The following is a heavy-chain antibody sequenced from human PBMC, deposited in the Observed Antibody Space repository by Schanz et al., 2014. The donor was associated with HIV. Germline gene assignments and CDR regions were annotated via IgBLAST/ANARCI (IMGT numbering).Heavy chain of an antibody. CDR3: AKDRNQYDSRYIGKGNYYYYYGMDV. D-gene: IGHD3-22*01. Sequence: EVQLLESGGGLVQPGGSLRLSCAASGFTFSSYAMSWVRQAPGKGLEWVANIKEDGSEKYHADSVKGRFTISRDNSKNTVYLQAKSLRPEDTAVYYCAKDRNQYDSRYIGKGNYYYYYGMDVWGQGTTVTVSS. J-gene: IGHJ6*02. V-gene: IGHV3-7*01. CDR2: IKEDGSEK. CDR1: GFTFSSYA.